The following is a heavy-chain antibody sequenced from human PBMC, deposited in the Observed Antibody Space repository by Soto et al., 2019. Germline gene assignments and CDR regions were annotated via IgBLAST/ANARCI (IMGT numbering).Heavy chain of an antibody. V-gene: IGHV3-7*01. CDR3: ARHYGSGTYLYYGMDV. Sequence: PGGSLRLSCXASGFTFSIYCMSWVRQAPGKGLEWVANIKEDGNEKHYVDSVKGRFTISRDNAKNSLYLQMNSLRVEDTAVYYCARHYGSGTYLYYGMDVWGQGTTVTVSS. CDR1: GFTFSIYC. J-gene: IGHJ6*02. CDR2: IKEDGNEK. D-gene: IGHD3-10*01.